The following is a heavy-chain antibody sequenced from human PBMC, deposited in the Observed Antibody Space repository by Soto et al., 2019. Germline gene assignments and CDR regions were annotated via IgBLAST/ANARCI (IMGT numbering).Heavy chain of an antibody. Sequence: HPGGSLRLSCAASGFTFSSYSMNWVRQAPGKGLEWVSYISSSSSTIYYADSVKGRFTISRDNAKNSLYLQMNSLRAEDTAVYYCATSGVVATMSSSWFDPWGQGTLVTVSS. CDR1: GFTFSSYS. CDR2: ISSSSSTI. D-gene: IGHD5-12*01. CDR3: ATSGVVATMSSSWFDP. V-gene: IGHV3-48*01. J-gene: IGHJ5*02.